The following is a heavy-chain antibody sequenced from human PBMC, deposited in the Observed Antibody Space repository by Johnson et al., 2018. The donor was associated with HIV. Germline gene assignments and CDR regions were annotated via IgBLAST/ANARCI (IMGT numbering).Heavy chain of an antibody. CDR1: GFTFSTYA. CDR2: ISGSGDYT. Sequence: QVQLVESGGGVVQPGRSLRLSCEASGFTFSTYAMHWVRQAPGKGLEWVSSISGSGDYTYYADSVKGRFTISRDNSKNTLYLQMNSLRAEDTAVYYCAKGPVDYGGNYDGFGIWGQGTKVTVSS. J-gene: IGHJ3*02. V-gene: IGHV3-NL1*01. D-gene: IGHD4-23*01. CDR3: AKGPVDYGGNYDGFGI.